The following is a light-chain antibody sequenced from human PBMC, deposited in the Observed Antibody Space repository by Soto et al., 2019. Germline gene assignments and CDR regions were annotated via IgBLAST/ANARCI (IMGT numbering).Light chain of an antibody. CDR3: CSYAGTYTYV. J-gene: IGLJ1*01. Sequence: QSALTQPRSVSGSPGQSVTISCTGTSSDVGGYNYVSWYQQYPGKAPKVMIYDVRKRPSGVPDRFSGSKSGNTASLTISGLQAEDEADYSCCSYAGTYTYVFGTGTQLTVL. CDR1: SSDVGGYNY. CDR2: DVR. V-gene: IGLV2-11*01.